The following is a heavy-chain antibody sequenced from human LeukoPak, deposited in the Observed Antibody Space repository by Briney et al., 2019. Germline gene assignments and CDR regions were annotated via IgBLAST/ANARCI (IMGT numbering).Heavy chain of an antibody. CDR3: ARGRGWFGELRKRWFDP. Sequence: PSETLSLTXAVYGGSFSGYYWSWIRQPPGKGLEWIGELNHSGSTNYNPSLKSRVTISVDTSKNQFSLRLSSVTAADTAVYYCARGRGWFGELRKRWFDPWGQGTLVTVSS. CDR2: LNHSGST. J-gene: IGHJ5*02. D-gene: IGHD3-10*01. V-gene: IGHV4-34*01. CDR1: GGSFSGYY.